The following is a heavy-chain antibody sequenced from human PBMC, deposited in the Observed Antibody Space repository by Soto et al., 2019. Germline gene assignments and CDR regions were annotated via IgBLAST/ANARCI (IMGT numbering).Heavy chain of an antibody. CDR3: ARDPYLRLRGPYYFDY. D-gene: IGHD4-17*01. CDR2: IIPIFGTA. J-gene: IGHJ4*02. CDR1: GGTFSSYA. Sequence: QVQLVQSGAEVKKPGSSVKVSCQASGGTFSSYAISWVRQAPGQGLEWMGGIIPIFGTANYAQKFQGRVTITADESTSTAYMELSSLRSEDTAVYYCARDPYLRLRGPYYFDYWGQGTLVTVSS. V-gene: IGHV1-69*01.